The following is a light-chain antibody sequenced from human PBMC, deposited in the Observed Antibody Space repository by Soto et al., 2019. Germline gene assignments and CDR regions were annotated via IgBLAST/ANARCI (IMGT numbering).Light chain of an antibody. CDR2: EVN. CDR1: SSDVGAYNY. Sequence: QSVLTQPPSASGSLGQSVTISCTGTSSDVGAYNYVSWYQQHPGKAPKLMIYEVNKRPSGVPDRFSGSKSGNTASLTVSGLQAEDEADYYCSSYAGSNNFEVFGGGTQLTVL. J-gene: IGLJ2*01. V-gene: IGLV2-8*01. CDR3: SSYAGSNNFEV.